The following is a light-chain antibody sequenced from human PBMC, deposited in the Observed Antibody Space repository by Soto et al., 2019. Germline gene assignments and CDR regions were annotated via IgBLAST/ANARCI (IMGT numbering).Light chain of an antibody. V-gene: IGKV1-9*01. CDR3: QQHKSSPLT. J-gene: IGKJ4*02. CDR2: AAS. Sequence: DIQLTQSPSFLSASVGDRVTITCRASQGISSYLAWYQQKPGKAPKLLIYAASTLQSGVPSRFSGSGSGTEFTLTISSLQPEDVATYYCQQHKSSPLTFGGGTKVEIK. CDR1: QGISSY.